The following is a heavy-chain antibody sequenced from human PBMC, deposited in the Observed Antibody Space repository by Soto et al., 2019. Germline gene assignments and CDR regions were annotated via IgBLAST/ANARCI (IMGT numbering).Heavy chain of an antibody. V-gene: IGHV3-15*07. Sequence: GGSLRLSCAASGFTFSNAWINWVRQAPGKVLEWVGRIKSKTDGGTTDYAEPVKGRFAISRDDSNNMVYLQMNSLKIEDTAVYYCTTDSYSTIIIVRFDYWGHGTLVTVSS. D-gene: IGHD3-22*01. CDR3: TTDSYSTIIIVRFDY. CDR1: GFTFSNAW. J-gene: IGHJ4*01. CDR2: IKSKTDGGTT.